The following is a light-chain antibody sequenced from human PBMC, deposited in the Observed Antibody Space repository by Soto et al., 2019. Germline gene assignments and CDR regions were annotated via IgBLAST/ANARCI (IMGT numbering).Light chain of an antibody. CDR3: QQYNNWPHIT. Sequence: EIVMTQSPGTLSVSPGERATLSCRASQSVRSKLAWYQQKPGQAPRLLIYDASTRTTGIPARFSVSGSGTEFTLTISSLQSEDFAVYYCQQYNNWPHITFGQGTRLEIK. CDR2: DAS. CDR1: QSVRSK. V-gene: IGKV3-15*01. J-gene: IGKJ5*01.